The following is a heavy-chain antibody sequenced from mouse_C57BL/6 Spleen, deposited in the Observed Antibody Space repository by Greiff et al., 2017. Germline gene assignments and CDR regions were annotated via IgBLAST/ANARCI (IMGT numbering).Heavy chain of an antibody. D-gene: IGHD1-1*01. CDR1: GYSFTSYY. CDR2: IYPGSGNT. CDR3: ARDGSYEFAY. V-gene: IGHV1-66*01. J-gene: IGHJ3*01. Sequence: VQLQQSGPELVKPGASVKISCKASGYSFTSYYIHWVKQRPGQGLEWIGWIYPGSGNTKYNEKFKGKATLTADKSSSTAYMQLSSLTSEDSAVYYCARDGSYEFAYWGQGTLVTVSA.